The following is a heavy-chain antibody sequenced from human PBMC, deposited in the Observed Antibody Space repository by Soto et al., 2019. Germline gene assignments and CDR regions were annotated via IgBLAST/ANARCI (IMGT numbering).Heavy chain of an antibody. J-gene: IGHJ5*01. V-gene: IGHV1-69*06. CDR1: GGTFSRYA. CDR3: ARASIHGSSWYFWFDP. CDR2: IIPMFGTT. D-gene: IGHD6-13*01. Sequence: QVQLVQSGAEVRKPGSSVKVSCKASGGTFSRYAINWVRQAPGQGLEWMGGIIPMFGTTNYAQKFKGRVTITADKSTSTVYMELNTLRSEDAAVYYCARASIHGSSWYFWFDPWGQGTLVTVSS.